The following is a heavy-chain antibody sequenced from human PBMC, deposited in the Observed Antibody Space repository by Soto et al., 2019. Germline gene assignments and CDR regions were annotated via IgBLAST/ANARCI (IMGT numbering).Heavy chain of an antibody. Sequence: GGSLRLSCAASGFPFSSCALSWVRQAPGKGLEWVSAISGSGDRTYFADSVKGRFTISRDNSKNTLNLQMNSLRADDTAVYYCAKDLGKYNRPSAMDVWGQGTKVTVSS. CDR2: ISGSGDRT. CDR1: GFPFSSCA. CDR3: AKDLGKYNRPSAMDV. J-gene: IGHJ6*02. D-gene: IGHD7-27*01. V-gene: IGHV3-23*01.